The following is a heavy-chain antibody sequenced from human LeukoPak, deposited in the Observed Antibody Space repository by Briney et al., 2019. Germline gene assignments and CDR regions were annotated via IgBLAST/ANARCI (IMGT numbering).Heavy chain of an antibody. Sequence: GGSLRLSCTASGFTFSNYAMSWVRQAPGKGLEWVSTISGSDGSTYYADSVKGRFTISRDNSKNTLYLQMNSLRAEDTAVYYCAKNPVGYCSSTSCYLWYFDLWGRGTLVTVSS. D-gene: IGHD2-2*03. CDR1: GFTFSNYA. CDR3: AKNPVGYCSSTSCYLWYFDL. V-gene: IGHV3-23*01. CDR2: ISGSDGST. J-gene: IGHJ2*01.